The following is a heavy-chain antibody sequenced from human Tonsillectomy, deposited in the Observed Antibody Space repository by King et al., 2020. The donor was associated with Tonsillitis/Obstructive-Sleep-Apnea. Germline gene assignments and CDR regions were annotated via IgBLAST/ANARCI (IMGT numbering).Heavy chain of an antibody. J-gene: IGHJ4*02. V-gene: IGHV4-31*03. Sequence: VQLQESGPGLVKPSQTLSLTCTVSGDSINSGGYYWSWIRQHPGKGLEWIGNIYYSGSTSYKPSLKSRVTISVATAKNQFSRRLISVTAADTAGYFCAGAAPRDCASTTCYYFDYWGQGILVTVSA. CDR1: GDSINSGGYY. CDR3: AGAAPRDCASTTCYYFDY. D-gene: IGHD2-2*01. CDR2: IYYSGST.